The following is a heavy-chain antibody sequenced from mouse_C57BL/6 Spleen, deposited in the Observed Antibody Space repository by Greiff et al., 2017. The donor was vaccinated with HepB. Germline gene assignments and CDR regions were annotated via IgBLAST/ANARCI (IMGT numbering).Heavy chain of an antibody. D-gene: IGHD3-2*02. Sequence: EVKLMESGGGLVKPGGSLKLSCAASGFTFSDYGMHWVRQAPEKGLEWVAYISSGSSTIYYADTVKGRFTISRDNAKNTLFLQMTSLRSEDTAMYYCARPGTAQAFAYWGQGTLVTVSA. CDR3: ARPGTAQAFAY. CDR2: ISSGSSTI. V-gene: IGHV5-17*01. J-gene: IGHJ3*01. CDR1: GFTFSDYG.